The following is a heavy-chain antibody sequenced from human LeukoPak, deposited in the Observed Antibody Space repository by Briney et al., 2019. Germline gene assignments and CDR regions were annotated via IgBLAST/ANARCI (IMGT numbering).Heavy chain of an antibody. CDR1: GFTFSSYG. CDR3: ARVRAGYCTSTSCYTGIDV. Sequence: GGSLRLSCAASGFTFSSYGMHWVRQAPGKGLEWVALISYDGSNEYYADSVRGRFTISRDNSKFTLYMQMNSLRAEDTAVYYCARVRAGYCTSTSCYTGIDVWGQGTTVTVSS. D-gene: IGHD2-2*01. J-gene: IGHJ6*02. CDR2: ISYDGSNE. V-gene: IGHV3-30*03.